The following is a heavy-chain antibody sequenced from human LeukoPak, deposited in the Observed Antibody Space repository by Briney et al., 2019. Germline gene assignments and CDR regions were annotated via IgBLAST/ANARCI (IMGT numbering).Heavy chain of an antibody. Sequence: SETLSLTCTVSGGSISSSSYYWGWIRQPPGKGLEWIGSIYYSGSTYYNPSLKSRVTISVDTSKNQFSLKLSSVTAADTAVYYCARLRWLQYHFDYWGQGTLVTVSS. J-gene: IGHJ4*02. CDR1: GGSISSSSYY. CDR2: IYYSGST. V-gene: IGHV4-39*01. CDR3: ARLRWLQYHFDY. D-gene: IGHD5-24*01.